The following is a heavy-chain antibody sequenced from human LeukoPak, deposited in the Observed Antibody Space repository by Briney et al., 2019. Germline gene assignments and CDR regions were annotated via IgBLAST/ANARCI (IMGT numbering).Heavy chain of an antibody. J-gene: IGHJ5*02. CDR1: GFTFNDYY. CDR3: ATDGAGFDT. V-gene: IGHV3-11*01. Sequence: GGSLRLSCAASGFTFNDYYLSWIRQAPGKGLEWLSYINIGGTNTHYADSVKGRFTISRDNAKKSLYLEMNNLRAEDTAVYYCATDGAGFDTWGQGVLVTVSS. CDR2: INIGGTNT.